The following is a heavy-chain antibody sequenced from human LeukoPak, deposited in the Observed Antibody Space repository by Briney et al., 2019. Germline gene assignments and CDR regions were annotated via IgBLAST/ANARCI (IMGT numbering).Heavy chain of an antibody. V-gene: IGHV1-69*06. D-gene: IGHD3-3*01. CDR2: IIPIFGTA. Sequence: SVKVSCKASGGTFSSYAISWVRQAPGQGLEWMGGIIPIFGTANYAQKFQGRVTITADKSTSTAYMELSSLRSEDTAVYYCAREGMGYYDFWSGYQSYYYYYMDVWGKGTTVTVSS. CDR3: AREGMGYYDFWSGYQSYYYYYMDV. J-gene: IGHJ6*03. CDR1: GGTFSSYA.